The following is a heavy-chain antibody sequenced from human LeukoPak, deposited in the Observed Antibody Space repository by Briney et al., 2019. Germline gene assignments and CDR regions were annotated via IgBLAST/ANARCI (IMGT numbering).Heavy chain of an antibody. Sequence: GGSLRLSCAASGFTFSNAWMSWVRQAPGKGLEWVGRIKSKTDGGTTDYAASVKGRFTISRDDSKNTLYLQMNSLKTEDTAVYYCTTTYGGNYFDYWGQGTLVTVSS. V-gene: IGHV3-15*01. J-gene: IGHJ4*02. CDR2: IKSKTDGGTT. CDR3: TTTYGGNYFDY. CDR1: GFTFSNAW. D-gene: IGHD4-23*01.